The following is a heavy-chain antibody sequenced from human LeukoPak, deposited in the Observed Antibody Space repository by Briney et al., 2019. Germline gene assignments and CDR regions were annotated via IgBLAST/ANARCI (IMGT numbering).Heavy chain of an antibody. CDR3: AKRPRYVVASD. J-gene: IGHJ4*02. V-gene: IGHV3-23*01. D-gene: IGHD2-15*01. Sequence: PGGSLRLSCTASEFTLSSSAMSWVRQAPGKGLEWVSAISSTGKLYYADSVRGRFTISRDNSKNTLYLEMDSLRAEDTAVYYCAKRPRYVVASDWGQGTLVTVSA. CDR1: EFTLSSSA. CDR2: ISSTGKL.